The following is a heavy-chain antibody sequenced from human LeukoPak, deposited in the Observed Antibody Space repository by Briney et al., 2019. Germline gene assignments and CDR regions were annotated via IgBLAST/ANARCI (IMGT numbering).Heavy chain of an antibody. V-gene: IGHV3-23*01. Sequence: GGSLRLSCAASGFTFSSYAMRWVRQAPGKGLEWVSAISGSGGSTYYADSVKGRFTISRDNSKNTLYLQMNSLRAEDTAVYYCAKFFQLLYYYGMDVWGQGTTVTVSS. CDR1: GFTFSSYA. D-gene: IGHD2-2*01. CDR2: ISGSGGST. CDR3: AKFFQLLYYYGMDV. J-gene: IGHJ6*02.